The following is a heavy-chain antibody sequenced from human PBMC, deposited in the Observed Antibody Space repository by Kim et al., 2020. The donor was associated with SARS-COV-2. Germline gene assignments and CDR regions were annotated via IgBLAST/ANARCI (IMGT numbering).Heavy chain of an antibody. CDR3: AREGVMRGSYGNWFDP. J-gene: IGHJ5*02. V-gene: IGHV1-46*01. Sequence: ASVKVSCKASGYTFTSYYMHWVRQAPGQGLEWMGIINPSGGSTSYAQKFQGRVTMTRDTSTSTVYMELSSLRSEDTAVYYCAREGVMRGSYGNWFDPWGQGTLVTVSS. CDR2: INPSGGST. CDR1: GYTFTSYY. D-gene: IGHD1-26*01.